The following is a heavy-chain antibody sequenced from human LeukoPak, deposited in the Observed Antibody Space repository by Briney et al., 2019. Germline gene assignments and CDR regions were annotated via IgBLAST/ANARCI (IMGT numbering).Heavy chain of an antibody. CDR2: IYSGGST. Sequence: GGSLRLSCAASGFTFSSYGMSWVRQAPGKGLEWVSVIYSGGSTYYADSVKGRFTISRDNSKNTLYLQMNSLRAEDTAVYYCASAMDVWGKGTTVTISS. J-gene: IGHJ6*04. V-gene: IGHV3-66*01. CDR3: ASAMDV. CDR1: GFTFSSYG.